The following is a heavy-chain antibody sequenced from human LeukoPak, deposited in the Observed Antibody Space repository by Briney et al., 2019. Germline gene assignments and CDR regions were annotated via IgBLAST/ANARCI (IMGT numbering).Heavy chain of an antibody. CDR1: GGTFSSYA. D-gene: IGHD3-22*01. V-gene: IGHV1-69*04. CDR2: IIPILGIA. J-gene: IGHJ4*02. Sequence: ASVKVSCKASGGTFSSYAISWVRQAPGQGLEWMGRIIPILGIANYAQKFQGRVTITADKSTSTAYMELSSLRSEDTAVYYCAISSTYVVIPDYWGQGTLVTVSS. CDR3: AISSTYVVIPDY.